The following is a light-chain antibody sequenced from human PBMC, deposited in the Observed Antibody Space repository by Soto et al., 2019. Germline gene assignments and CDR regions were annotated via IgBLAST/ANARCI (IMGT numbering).Light chain of an antibody. V-gene: IGKV1-33*01. CDR1: QDISHY. J-gene: IGKJ5*01. CDR2: DAS. Sequence: DIQMTQSPSSLSASVGDRVTITCRSSQDISHYLNWYQQRPGKAPKLLIYDASNLERGVPSRFSGTRSGTHFTFAITSLQPEDVATYYCQQSDSLPITFGQGTRLEI. CDR3: QQSDSLPIT.